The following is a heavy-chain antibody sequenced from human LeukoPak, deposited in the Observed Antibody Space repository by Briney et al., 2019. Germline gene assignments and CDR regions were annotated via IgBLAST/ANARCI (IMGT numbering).Heavy chain of an antibody. CDR1: GFTFDDYA. CDR3: VKDNGSGSYRYGGYFDY. J-gene: IGHJ4*02. D-gene: IGHD1-26*01. CDR2: ISRNSDST. Sequence: GGSLRLSCAASGFTFDDYAMHWVRQAPGKGLEWVAGISRNSDSTGYADSVKGRFTISRDNAKNSLYLQMNSLRAEDMALYYCVKDNGSGSYRYGGYFDYWGQGTLVTVSS. V-gene: IGHV3-9*03.